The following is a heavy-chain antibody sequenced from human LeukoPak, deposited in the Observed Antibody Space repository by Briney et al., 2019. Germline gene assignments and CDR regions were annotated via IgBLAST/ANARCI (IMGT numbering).Heavy chain of an antibody. CDR3: VKMQGYMDV. V-gene: IGHV3-23*01. CDR2: VSSSGTT. J-gene: IGHJ6*03. Sequence: GGSLRLSCAASGFTFSSYGMAWVRQAPGKGLEWVSGVSSSGTTYYADSVKGRFTISRDNSKNTLSLQMNTLRVEDTAVYYCVKMQGYMDVWGKGTTVTVS. CDR1: GFTFSSYG.